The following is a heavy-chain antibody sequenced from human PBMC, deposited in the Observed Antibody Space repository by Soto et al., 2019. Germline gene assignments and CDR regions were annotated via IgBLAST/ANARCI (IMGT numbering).Heavy chain of an antibody. V-gene: IGHV1-2*02. CDR2: INPNSGGT. Sequence: ASVKGSCEASGYTFTGYYMHGVRQAPGQGLEWMGWINPNSGGTNYAQKFQGRVTMTRDTSISTAYMELSRLRSYDTAVYYCARDLMITFGGVIPLYYFDYWGQGTLVTVSS. D-gene: IGHD3-16*01. J-gene: IGHJ4*02. CDR1: GYTFTGYY. CDR3: ARDLMITFGGVIPLYYFDY.